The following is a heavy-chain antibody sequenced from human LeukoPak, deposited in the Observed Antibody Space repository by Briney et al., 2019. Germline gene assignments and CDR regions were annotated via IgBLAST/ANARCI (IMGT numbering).Heavy chain of an antibody. CDR3: ARESNSGYYLSY. J-gene: IGHJ4*02. Sequence: GGSLRLSCAASGFTVSSNYMSWVRQAPGKGLEWISVIYNNGRTYCADSVKGRFTISRDNSKNTLYLQMNSLRAEDTAQYYCARESNSGYYLSYWGQGTLVAVSS. D-gene: IGHD3-22*01. V-gene: IGHV3-66*01. CDR2: IYNNGRT. CDR1: GFTVSSNY.